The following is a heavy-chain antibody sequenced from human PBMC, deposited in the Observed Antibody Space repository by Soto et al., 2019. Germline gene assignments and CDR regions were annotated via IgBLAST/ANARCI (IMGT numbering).Heavy chain of an antibody. CDR2: IIPIFGTA. CDR1: GGTFSSYA. Sequence: GASVKVSCKASGGTFSSYAISWVRQAPGQGLEWMGGIIPIFGTANYAQKFQGRVTITADESTSTAYMELSSLRSEDTAVYYCARPLRTADAFGIWGQGTMVTVSS. J-gene: IGHJ3*02. D-gene: IGHD3-16*01. V-gene: IGHV1-69*13. CDR3: ARPLRTADAFGI.